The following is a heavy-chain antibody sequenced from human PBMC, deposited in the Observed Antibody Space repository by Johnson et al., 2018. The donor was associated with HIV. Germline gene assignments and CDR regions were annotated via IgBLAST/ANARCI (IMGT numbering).Heavy chain of an antibody. Sequence: VQLVESGGGCAKPGGSLRLSCAVSGFSFTNAWVSWVRQAPGKGLEWVAHITRKADGATTDYAASVRGRFTISRDNSKNTLYLQMNSLRAEDTAVYYCAKDSRRWGAFSDAFDIWGQGTMVTVSS. J-gene: IGHJ3*02. CDR1: GFSFTNAW. V-gene: IGHV3-15*01. CDR3: AKDSRRWGAFSDAFDI. D-gene: IGHD1-26*01. CDR2: ITRKADGATT.